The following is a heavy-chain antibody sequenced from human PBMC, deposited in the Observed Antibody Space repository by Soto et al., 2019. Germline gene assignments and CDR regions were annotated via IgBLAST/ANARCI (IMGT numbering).Heavy chain of an antibody. J-gene: IGHJ4*02. Sequence: QVQLQESGPGLVKPSETLSLTCTVSGGSVSSGSYYWSWIRQPPGKGLEWIGYNYYSGSTNYNPSLKSRVTISVDTSKNQLSLNLSSLTAADTAVYYCASLEYSSSYSFDYWGQGTLVTVSS. CDR1: GGSVSSGSYY. CDR3: ASLEYSSSYSFDY. D-gene: IGHD6-6*01. V-gene: IGHV4-61*01. CDR2: NYYSGST.